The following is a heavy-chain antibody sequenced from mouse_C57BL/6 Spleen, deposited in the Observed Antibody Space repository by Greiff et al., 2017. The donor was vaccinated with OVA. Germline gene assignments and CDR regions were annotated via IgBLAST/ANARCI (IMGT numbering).Heavy chain of an antibody. V-gene: IGHV1-64*01. Sequence: VQLQQPGAELVKPGASVKLSCKASGYTFTSYWMHWVKQRPGQGLEWIGMIHPNSGSTNYNEKFKGKATLTADKSSSTAYMQLSSLTSEDSAVYFCARGEGYYFDYWGQGTTLTVSS. CDR3: ARGEGYYFDY. J-gene: IGHJ2*01. CDR2: IHPNSGST. CDR1: GYTFTSYW.